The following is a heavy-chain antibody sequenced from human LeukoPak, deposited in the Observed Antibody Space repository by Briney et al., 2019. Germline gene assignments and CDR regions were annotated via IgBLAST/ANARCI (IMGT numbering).Heavy chain of an antibody. J-gene: IGHJ4*02. V-gene: IGHV4-34*01. CDR2: INHSGST. D-gene: IGHD2-15*01. Sequence: SETLSLTCAVYGGSFSGYLWSWIRQSPGKGLEWIGEINHSGSTNYNPSLKSRVTISVDTSKNQFSLKLSSVTAADTAVYYCASYPSARGYYFDYWGQGTLVTASS. CDR1: GGSFSGYL. CDR3: ASYPSARGYYFDY.